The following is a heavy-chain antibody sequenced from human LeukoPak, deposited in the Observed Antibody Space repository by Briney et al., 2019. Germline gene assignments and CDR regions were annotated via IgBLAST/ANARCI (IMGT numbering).Heavy chain of an antibody. CDR1: GFTFSNSW. J-gene: IGHJ1*01. CDR3: ATYSSRNAREFQS. V-gene: IGHV3-7*01. CDR2: IKTDGSEK. D-gene: IGHD2-2*01. Sequence: PGGSLRLSCEASGFTFSNSWMTWVRQTPGKGLEWLANIKTDGSEKYYVDSVRGRFTISRDNAKNSLYLQMNSLRAEDTAVYYCATYSSRNAREFQSWGQGTLVTVSS.